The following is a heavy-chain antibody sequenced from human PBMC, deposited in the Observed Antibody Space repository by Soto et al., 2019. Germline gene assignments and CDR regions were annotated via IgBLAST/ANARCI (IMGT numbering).Heavy chain of an antibody. D-gene: IGHD3-10*01. CDR2: IIPLFGTP. CDR3: ARDRDDYGSGKYYNRTDC. CDR1: GGIFSTYA. J-gene: IGHJ4*02. V-gene: IGHV1-69*01. Sequence: QVQLVQSGAEVKKPGSSVKVSCKASGGIFSTYAISWLRQAPGHGLEWMGGIIPLFGTPNYAQRFQGRVTITADESTSTAYMELSRLRSEDTAVYYCARDRDDYGSGKYYNRTDCWGQGTLVTVSS.